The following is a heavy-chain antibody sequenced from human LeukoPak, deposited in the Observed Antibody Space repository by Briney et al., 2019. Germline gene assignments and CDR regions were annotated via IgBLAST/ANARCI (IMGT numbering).Heavy chain of an antibody. CDR2: IYSGGST. Sequence: SGGSLRLSCAASGFTVSTNYMSWVRQAPGKGLEWVSIIYSGGSTYYADSVKGRFIISRDNSKNTLYLQMNSLRAEDTAVYYCASRGYQLLSPFDYWGQGTLVTVSS. CDR1: GFTVSTNY. J-gene: IGHJ4*02. D-gene: IGHD2-2*01. CDR3: ASRGYQLLSPFDY. V-gene: IGHV3-53*01.